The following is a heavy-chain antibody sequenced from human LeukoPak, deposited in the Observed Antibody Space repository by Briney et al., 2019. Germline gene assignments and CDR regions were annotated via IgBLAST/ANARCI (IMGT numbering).Heavy chain of an antibody. Sequence: ASVKVSCKVSGYTLTELSMHWVRQAPGKGLEWMGGFDPEDGETIYAQKFQGRVTMTEDTSTDTAYMELSSLRSKDTAVYYCATEGVVRRYYYYGMDVWGQGTTVTVSS. CDR3: ATEGVVRRYYYYGMDV. CDR1: GYTLTELS. D-gene: IGHD2-2*01. V-gene: IGHV1-24*01. CDR2: FDPEDGET. J-gene: IGHJ6*02.